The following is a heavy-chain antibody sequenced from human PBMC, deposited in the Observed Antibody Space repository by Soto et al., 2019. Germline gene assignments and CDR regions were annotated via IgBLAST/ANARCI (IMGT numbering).Heavy chain of an antibody. V-gene: IGHV4-30-4*01. D-gene: IGHD3-10*01. Sequence: SETLSLTCTVSGGSISSGDYYWSWIRQPPGKGLEWIGYIYYSGSTYYNPSLKSRVTISVDTSKNQFSLKLSSVTAADTAVYYCARDLMVRGVIDYWGQGTLVTVS. CDR1: GGSISSGDYY. J-gene: IGHJ4*02. CDR2: IYYSGST. CDR3: ARDLMVRGVIDY.